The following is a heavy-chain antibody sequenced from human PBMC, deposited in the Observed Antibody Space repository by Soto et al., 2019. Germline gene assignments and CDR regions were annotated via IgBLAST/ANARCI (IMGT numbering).Heavy chain of an antibody. CDR3: ATLYSNKKIMVRGVIIRTPYYYYYGMDV. CDR2: FDPEDGET. Sequence: ASVKVSCKVSGYTLTELSMHWVRQAPGKGLEWMGGFDPEDGETIYAQKFQGRVTMTEDTSTDTAYMELSSLRSEDTAVYYCATLYSNKKIMVRGVIIRTPYYYYYGMDVWGQGTTVTVSS. J-gene: IGHJ6*02. D-gene: IGHD3-10*01. CDR1: GYTLTELS. V-gene: IGHV1-24*01.